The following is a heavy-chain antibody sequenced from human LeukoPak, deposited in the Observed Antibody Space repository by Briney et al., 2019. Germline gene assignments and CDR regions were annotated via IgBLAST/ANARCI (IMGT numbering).Heavy chain of an antibody. CDR1: GFTFSSYW. Sequence: GGSLRLSCAASGFTFSSYWMHWVRQAPGKGLVWVSRINSDGSSTSYADSVKGRFTISRDNAKNTLYLQVNSLRAEDTAVYYCAREQQLVPDTFDPWGQGTLVTVSS. V-gene: IGHV3-74*01. D-gene: IGHD6-13*01. CDR2: INSDGSST. CDR3: AREQQLVPDTFDP. J-gene: IGHJ5*02.